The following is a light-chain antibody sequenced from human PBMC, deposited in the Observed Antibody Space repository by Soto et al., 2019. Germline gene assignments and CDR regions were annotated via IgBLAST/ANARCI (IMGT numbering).Light chain of an antibody. J-gene: IGKJ1*01. Sequence: DIVSTKCPATLSLSPGETATLSCRASQSVSSYLAWYQQKPGQAPRLLIYDASNRATGIPARFSGSGSGTDFTLRISSLEPEDFAVYSCQQRSNWPRTFGQGTKV. CDR2: DAS. CDR3: QQRSNWPRT. V-gene: IGKV3-11*01. CDR1: QSVSSY.